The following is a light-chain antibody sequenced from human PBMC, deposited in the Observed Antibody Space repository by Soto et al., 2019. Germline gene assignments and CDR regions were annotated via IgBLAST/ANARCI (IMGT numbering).Light chain of an antibody. J-gene: IGLJ1*01. CDR1: SSDVGGYNS. CDR3: SSYTSSINYYV. Sequence: QSALTQPASVSGSPGQSITISCTGTSSDVGGYNSVSWYQQHPGKAPKLVIYDVSNRPSGVSNRFSGSKSGNTASLTISGLQAEDEADYYCSSYTSSINYYVFGPGTKVTVL. CDR2: DVS. V-gene: IGLV2-14*01.